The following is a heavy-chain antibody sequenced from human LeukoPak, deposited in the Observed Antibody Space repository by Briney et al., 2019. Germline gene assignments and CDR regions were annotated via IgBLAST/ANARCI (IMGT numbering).Heavy chain of an antibody. CDR3: ARGPRESDIAAAGRFDY. J-gene: IGHJ4*02. V-gene: IGHV3-74*01. Sequence: GGSLRLSCAASGFIFSDYYMSWIRQAPGKGLVWVSRINSDGSSTSYADYVKGRFTISRDNAKNTLYLQMNSLRAEDTAVYYCARGPRESDIAAAGRFDYWGQGTLVTVSS. CDR2: INSDGSST. D-gene: IGHD6-13*01. CDR1: GFIFSDYY.